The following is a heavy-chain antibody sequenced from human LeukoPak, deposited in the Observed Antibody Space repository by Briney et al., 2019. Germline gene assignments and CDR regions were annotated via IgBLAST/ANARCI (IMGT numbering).Heavy chain of an antibody. CDR2: ISSSSSYI. J-gene: IGHJ4*02. V-gene: IGHV3-21*01. CDR1: GFTFSSYS. CDR3: ARSVGVGGVYFDY. Sequence: GGSLRLSCAACGFTFSSYSMKWVRQARGKGVEWVSSISSSSSYIYYADSVKGRFTISRDNAKNSLYLQMNSLRADDTAVYYCARSVGVGGVYFDYWGQGTLVTVSS. D-gene: IGHD1-26*01.